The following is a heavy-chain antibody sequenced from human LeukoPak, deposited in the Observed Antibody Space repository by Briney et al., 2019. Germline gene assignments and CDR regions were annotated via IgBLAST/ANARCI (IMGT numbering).Heavy chain of an antibody. J-gene: IGHJ5*02. CDR1: GFTFRSYA. V-gene: IGHV3-30*04. D-gene: IGHD6-13*01. CDR2: ISYDGNNK. CDR3: ARVGVDSSSWYRASWFDP. Sequence: PGGSLRLSCVASGFTFRSYAMHWVRQAPGKGLEWVALISYDGNNKFYADSVKGRFTISRDNLKNTLSLQMNSLRAEDTAVYYCARVGVDSSSWYRASWFDPWGQGTLVTVSS.